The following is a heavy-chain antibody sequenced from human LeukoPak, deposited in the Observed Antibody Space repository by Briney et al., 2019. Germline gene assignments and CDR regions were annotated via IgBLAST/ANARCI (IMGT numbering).Heavy chain of an antibody. V-gene: IGHV3-23*01. D-gene: IGHD3-10*01. CDR3: ARDSPGGYLDY. CDR2: ISGSGGAT. J-gene: IGHJ4*02. CDR1: GFTFSSYA. Sequence: GGSLRLSCAASGFTFSSYAMDWVRQTPGKGLEWVSGISGSGGATYYADSVKGRFTISRDNSKNTLYLQINSLRVEDTAVYYCARDSPGGYLDYWGQGTLVTVAS.